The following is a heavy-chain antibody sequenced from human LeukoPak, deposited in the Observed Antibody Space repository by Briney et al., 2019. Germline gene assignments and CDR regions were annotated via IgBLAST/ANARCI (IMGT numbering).Heavy chain of an antibody. CDR1: GASISDYY. V-gene: IGHV4-59*08. CDR2: IYYSGST. J-gene: IGHJ3*02. Sequence: SETLSLTCTVSGASISDYYWSWIRQPPGMGLEWIGYIYYSGSTNYNPSLKSRVTISVDTSKNQFSLKLSSVTAADTAVYYCARRRDAFDIWGQGTMVTVSS. CDR3: ARRRDAFDI.